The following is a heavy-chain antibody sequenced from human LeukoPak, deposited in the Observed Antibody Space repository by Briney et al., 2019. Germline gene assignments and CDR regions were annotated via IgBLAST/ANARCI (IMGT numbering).Heavy chain of an antibody. Sequence: GGSLRLSCAASGFTFSSYWMNWVRQAPGKGLEWVANIKQDGSEKYYVDSVKGRFTISRDNAKNSLYLQMNSLRVEDTAVYYCAKLSSYWSFDYWGQGSLVTVSS. J-gene: IGHJ4*02. CDR3: AKLSSYWSFDY. CDR2: IKQDGSEK. CDR1: GFTFSSYW. D-gene: IGHD6-13*01. V-gene: IGHV3-7*01.